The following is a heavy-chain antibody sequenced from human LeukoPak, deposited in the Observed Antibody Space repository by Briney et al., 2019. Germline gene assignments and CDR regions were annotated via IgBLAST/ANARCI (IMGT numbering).Heavy chain of an antibody. V-gene: IGHV3-72*01. CDR1: GFTFSDHY. Sequence: PGGSLRLSCAASGFTFSDHYMDWVRQAPGKGLEWVGRIRKKANSCTTEYAASVKGRFTISRDDSKNSLYLQMNSLKTEDTAVYYCARVVGEAFFDYWGQGTLVTVSS. CDR2: IRKKANSCTT. D-gene: IGHD1-26*01. J-gene: IGHJ4*02. CDR3: ARVVGEAFFDY.